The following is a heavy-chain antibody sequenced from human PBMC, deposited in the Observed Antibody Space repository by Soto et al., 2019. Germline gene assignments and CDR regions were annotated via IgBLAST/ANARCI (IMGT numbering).Heavy chain of an antibody. CDR2: ISHSGTA. CDR3: ARVVLSITRCAFDA. V-gene: IGHV4-4*02. J-gene: IGHJ3*01. CDR1: GDSISSSHW. D-gene: IGHD1-20*01. Sequence: QVHLQEPGPGLVKPSGTLSLTCAVSGDSISSSHWWTWVRQSPGKGLEYIGEISHSGTANSNPSLKSRVTLSVDKSKNPFSLTLTSVTAADTAVYYCARVVLSITRCAFDAGGQGTTVTVSP.